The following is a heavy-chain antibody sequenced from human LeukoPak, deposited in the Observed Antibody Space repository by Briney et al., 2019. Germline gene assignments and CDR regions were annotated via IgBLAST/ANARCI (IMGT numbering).Heavy chain of an antibody. CDR3: AAGRMGGIVVVPPDAFDI. Sequence: SVKVSCKASGFTFTSSAVQWVRQARGQRLVWIGWIVVGSGNTNYAQKFQERVTITRDMSTSTAYMELSSLRSEDTAVYYCAAGRMGGIVVVPPDAFDIWGQGTMVTVSS. V-gene: IGHV1-58*01. CDR1: GFTFTSSA. CDR2: IVVGSGNT. J-gene: IGHJ3*02. D-gene: IGHD2-2*01.